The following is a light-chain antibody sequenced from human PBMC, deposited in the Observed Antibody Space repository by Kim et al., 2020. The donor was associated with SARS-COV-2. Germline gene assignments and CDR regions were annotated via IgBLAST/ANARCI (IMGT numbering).Light chain of an antibody. CDR1: QSINTY. V-gene: IGKV1-39*01. J-gene: IGKJ2*01. CDR2: AAS. Sequence: SASVGDRVTITCRASQSINTYLNWYQQKPGKAPNLLIYAASTLQSGVPSRFSGSGSGTDFTLTISSLQPEDFTTYYCQQSFSIPYTFGQGTKLEI. CDR3: QQSFSIPYT.